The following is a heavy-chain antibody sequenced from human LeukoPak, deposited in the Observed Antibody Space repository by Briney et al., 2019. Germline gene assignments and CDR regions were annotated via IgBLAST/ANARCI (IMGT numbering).Heavy chain of an antibody. CDR2: IKQDGSEK. Sequence: GGSLRLSCAASGFSFSNYGMHWVRQAPGKGLEWVANIKQDGSEKYYVDSVKGRFTISRDNAKNSLYLQMNSLRAEDTAVYYCARDGSIDYWGQGTLVTVSS. D-gene: IGHD5-12*01. V-gene: IGHV3-7*01. CDR3: ARDGSIDY. CDR1: GFSFSNYG. J-gene: IGHJ4*02.